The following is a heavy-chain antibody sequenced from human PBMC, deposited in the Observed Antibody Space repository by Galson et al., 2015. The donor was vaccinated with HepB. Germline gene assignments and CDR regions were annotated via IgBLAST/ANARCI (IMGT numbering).Heavy chain of an antibody. CDR1: GDSVSSDSVT. D-gene: IGHD3-16*01. J-gene: IGHJ3*02. CDR3: ARRPPLGAFDI. Sequence: CAISGDSVSSDSVTWNWIRQSPSRGLEWLGRTYYRSKWYNDYAVSVKSRITINPDTSKNHFSLHLNSVTPEDTAVYYCARRPPLGAFDIWGHGTMVTVSS. CDR2: TYYRSKWYN. V-gene: IGHV6-1*01.